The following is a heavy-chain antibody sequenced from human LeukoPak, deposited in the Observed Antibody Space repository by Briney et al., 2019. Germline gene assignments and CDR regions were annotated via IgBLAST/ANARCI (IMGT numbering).Heavy chain of an antibody. CDR2: ISSSGGST. V-gene: IGHV3-23*01. Sequence: GGSLRLSCAASGFTFSSSAMGWVRQASGRGLEWVSVISSSGGSTYYADSVKGRFTISRDNSKNTLYLQMNSLRAEDTAVYYCAKGSRSIAVDNLCDYWGQGTLVTVSS. CDR1: GFTFSSSA. D-gene: IGHD6-6*01. J-gene: IGHJ4*02. CDR3: AKGSRSIAVDNLCDY.